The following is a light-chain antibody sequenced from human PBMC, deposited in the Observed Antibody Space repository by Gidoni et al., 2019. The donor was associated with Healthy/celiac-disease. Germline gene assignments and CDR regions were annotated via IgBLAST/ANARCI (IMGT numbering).Light chain of an antibody. V-gene: IGKV3-11*01. CDR3: QQRSNWPPLT. Sequence: EIVLTQSPATLSLSPGERATLSCRSSQSVSSYLAWYQQKPGQAPRLLIYDAYNRATGTPARFSGSGSGTDFTLTISSLEPEDFAVYYCQQRSNWPPLTFGGGTKVEIK. CDR2: DAY. J-gene: IGKJ4*01. CDR1: QSVSSY.